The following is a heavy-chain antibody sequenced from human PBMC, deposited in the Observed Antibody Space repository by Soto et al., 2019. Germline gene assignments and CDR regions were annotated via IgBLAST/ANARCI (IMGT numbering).Heavy chain of an antibody. CDR2: IYDYGST. V-gene: IGHV4-30-4*01. CDR1: GGSINSNYYY. Sequence: SETLSLTCTVSGGSINSNYYYWSWIRQPPGKGLEWIGHIYDYGSTYVNPSLRSRITISVDTSKNQFSLKLSSVTAADTAIYYCAKGLNADKVDSWGQGTLVTVSS. J-gene: IGHJ4*02. CDR3: AKGLNADKVDS.